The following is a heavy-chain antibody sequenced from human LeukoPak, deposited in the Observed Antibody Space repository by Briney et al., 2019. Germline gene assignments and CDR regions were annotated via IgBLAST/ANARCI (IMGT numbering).Heavy chain of an antibody. D-gene: IGHD1-1*01. V-gene: IGHV3-48*02. J-gene: IGHJ4*02. CDR2: ISSSSDSI. Sequence: VGSLRLSCAASGFTFSSYGMNWVRQAPGKRLECVSYISSSSDSIYYPDPVKGRFTISRNNPNNSLYLHRNRLRDEDTAVYYSAKKDWSMLEYWGEGTLVTVSS. CDR1: GFTFSSYG. CDR3: AKKDWSMLEY.